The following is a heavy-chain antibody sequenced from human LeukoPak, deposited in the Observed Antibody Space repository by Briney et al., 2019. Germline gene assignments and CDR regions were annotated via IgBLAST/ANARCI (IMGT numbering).Heavy chain of an antibody. Sequence: SETLSLTCAVYGGSFSGYYWSWIRQPPGKGLEWIGEINHSGSTNYNPSLKSRVTISVDTSKNQFSLKLSSVTAADTAVYYCARADKAVLTGYYRRWGYFDYWGQGTLVTVSS. D-gene: IGHD3-9*01. CDR1: GGSFSGYY. CDR2: INHSGST. CDR3: ARADKAVLTGYYRRWGYFDY. V-gene: IGHV4-34*01. J-gene: IGHJ4*02.